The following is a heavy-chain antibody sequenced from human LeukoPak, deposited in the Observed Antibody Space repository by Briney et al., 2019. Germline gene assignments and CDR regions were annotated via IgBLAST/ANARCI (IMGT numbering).Heavy chain of an antibody. CDR3: ARDHTAGDAFDI. V-gene: IGHV3-20*01. CDR2: INWNGGST. CDR1: GFTFDDYG. D-gene: IGHD6-13*01. Sequence: TGGSLRLSCAAPGFTFDDYGMSWVRQAPGKGLEWVSGINWNGGSTGYADSVKGRFTISRDNAKNSLYLQMNSLRAEDTALYHCARDHTAGDAFDIWGQGTMVTVSS. J-gene: IGHJ3*02.